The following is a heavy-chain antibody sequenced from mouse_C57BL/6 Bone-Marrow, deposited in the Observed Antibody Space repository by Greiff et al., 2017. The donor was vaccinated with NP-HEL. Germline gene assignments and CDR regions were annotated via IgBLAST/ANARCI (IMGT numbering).Heavy chain of an antibody. Sequence: EVKLVESGPGLVKPSQSLSLTCSVTGYSITSGYYWNWIRQFPGNKLEWMGYISYDGSNNYNPSLKNRISITRDTSKNQFFLKLNSVTTEDTATYYCARRGWLRRYFDVWGTGTTVTVSS. CDR3: ARRGWLRRYFDV. V-gene: IGHV3-6*01. CDR1: GYSITSGYY. D-gene: IGHD2-3*01. CDR2: ISYDGSN. J-gene: IGHJ1*03.